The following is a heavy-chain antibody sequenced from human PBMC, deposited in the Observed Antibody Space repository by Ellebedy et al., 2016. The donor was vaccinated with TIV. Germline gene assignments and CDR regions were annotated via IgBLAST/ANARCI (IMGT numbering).Heavy chain of an antibody. D-gene: IGHD1-26*01. CDR3: AKGDGIPSFEY. CDR2: IGGTGST. V-gene: IGHV3-23*01. CDR1: GFTFSSYT. J-gene: IGHJ4*02. Sequence: PGGSLRLSCAASGFTFSSYTMSRVRQAPGKGLEWVSSIGGTGSTFYVDSVKGRFAISRDNTKNTLFLQMNSLRAEDTAVYYCAKGDGIPSFEYWGQGTLVTVSS.